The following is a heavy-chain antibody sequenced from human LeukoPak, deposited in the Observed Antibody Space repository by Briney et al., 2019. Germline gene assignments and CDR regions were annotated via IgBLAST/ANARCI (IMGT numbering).Heavy chain of an antibody. D-gene: IGHD5-12*01. CDR3: ARDRINPPELDSGYDSYYYGMDV. CDR1: GYTFTSYY. J-gene: IGHJ6*02. Sequence: ASVKVSCKASGYTFTSYYMHWVRQAPGQGLEWMGIINPSGGSTSYAQKFQGRVTMTRDTSTSTVYMELSSLRSEDTAVYYCARDRINPPELDSGYDSYYYGMDVWGQGTTVTVSS. CDR2: INPSGGST. V-gene: IGHV1-46*01.